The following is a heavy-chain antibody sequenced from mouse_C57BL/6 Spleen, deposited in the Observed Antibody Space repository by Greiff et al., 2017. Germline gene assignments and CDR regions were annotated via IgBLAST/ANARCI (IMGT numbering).Heavy chain of an antibody. Sequence: QVQLKQPGAELVRPGSSVKLSCKASGYTFTSYWMDWVKQRPGQGLEWIGNIYPSDSETHYNQKFKDKATLTVDKSSSTAYMQLSSLTSEDSAVYYCARRDYYGYDGDYFDYWGQGTTLTVSS. V-gene: IGHV1-61*01. J-gene: IGHJ2*01. CDR2: IYPSDSET. CDR3: ARRDYYGYDGDYFDY. CDR1: GYTFTSYW. D-gene: IGHD2-2*01.